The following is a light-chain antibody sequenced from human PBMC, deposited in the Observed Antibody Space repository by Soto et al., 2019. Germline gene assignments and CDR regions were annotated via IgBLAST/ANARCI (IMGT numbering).Light chain of an antibody. Sequence: EIVLTQSPGTLSLSPGERATLSCRASQSVSSNNLAWYQQKRGLAPSLLIYGASSRATGIPDRFSGSGSGTDFTLTISSLQPEDFATYYCQQLISYPITFGQGTRLEI. CDR3: QQLISYPIT. V-gene: IGKV3-20*01. CDR2: GAS. J-gene: IGKJ5*01. CDR1: QSVSSNN.